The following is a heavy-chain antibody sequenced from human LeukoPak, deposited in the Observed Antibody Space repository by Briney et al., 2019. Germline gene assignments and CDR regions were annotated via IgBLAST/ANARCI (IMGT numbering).Heavy chain of an antibody. D-gene: IGHD2-21*02. CDR3: ARHGTAAGPFQL. CDR2: VYYSGTI. V-gene: IGHV4-59*08. J-gene: IGHJ1*01. Sequence: SETLSLTCTVSGGSIDNYYWSWIRQPPGKGLEWIAYVYYSGTINYNASLERRVTISVDTSKNQFSLRLTSVAAADTAVYYCARHGTAAGPFQLWGQGTLVTVSS. CDR1: GGSIDNYY.